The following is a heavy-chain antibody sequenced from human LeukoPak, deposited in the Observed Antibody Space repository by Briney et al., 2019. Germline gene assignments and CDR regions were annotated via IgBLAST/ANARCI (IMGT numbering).Heavy chain of an antibody. CDR3: AKGSYYDSSGSFYFDY. D-gene: IGHD3-22*01. J-gene: IGHJ4*02. V-gene: IGHV3-23*01. CDR1: GFTFSSYA. Sequence: GGSLRLSCAASGFTFSSYAMSWVRQAPGKGLEWVSGISGSGDNTYYADSMKGRFTISRDNSKNTLYVQVNSLGTEDTAAYYCAKGSYYDSSGSFYFDYWGQGTLVTVSS. CDR2: ISGSGDNT.